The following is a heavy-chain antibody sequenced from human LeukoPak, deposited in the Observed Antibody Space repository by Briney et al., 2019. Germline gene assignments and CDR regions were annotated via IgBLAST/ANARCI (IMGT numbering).Heavy chain of an antibody. CDR1: GGSFSGYY. CDR3: ARGSSSLEYFQH. CDR2: INHSGST. Sequence: SETLSLACAVYGGSFSGYYWSWIRQPPGKGLEWIGEINHSGSTNYNPSLKSRVTISVDTSKNQFSLKLSSVTAADTAVYYCARGSSSLEYFQHWGQGTLVTVSS. J-gene: IGHJ1*01. V-gene: IGHV4-34*01. D-gene: IGHD6-13*01.